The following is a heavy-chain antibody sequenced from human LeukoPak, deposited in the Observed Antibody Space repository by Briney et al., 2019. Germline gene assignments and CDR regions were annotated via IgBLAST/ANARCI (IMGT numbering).Heavy chain of an antibody. Sequence: SETLSLTCTVSGGSISSYYWSWIRQPPGKGLEWIGYIYYSGSTNYNPSLKSRVTISVDTPKNQFSLKLSSVTAADTAVYYCARDRGGYSVSWGQGTLVTVSS. D-gene: IGHD2-15*01. CDR2: IYYSGST. CDR3: ARDRGGYSVS. CDR1: GGSISSYY. V-gene: IGHV4-59*01. J-gene: IGHJ5*02.